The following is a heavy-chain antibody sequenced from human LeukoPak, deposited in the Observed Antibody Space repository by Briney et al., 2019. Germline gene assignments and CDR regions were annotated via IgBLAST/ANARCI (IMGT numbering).Heavy chain of an antibody. CDR2: IYYSGST. J-gene: IGHJ4*02. Sequence: SETLSLTCTVSRGSISGYYWSWIRQPPGKGLEWIGYIYYSGSTYYNPSLKSRVTISVDTSKNQFSLKLNSVTAADTAVHYCARTGGTIDYWGQGTLVTVSS. V-gene: IGHV4-30-4*01. CDR1: RGSISGYY. D-gene: IGHD2-8*02. CDR3: ARTGGTIDY.